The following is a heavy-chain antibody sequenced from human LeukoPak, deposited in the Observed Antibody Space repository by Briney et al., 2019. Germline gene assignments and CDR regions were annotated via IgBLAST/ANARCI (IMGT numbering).Heavy chain of an antibody. Sequence: SETLSLTCTVSGSSISSYYWSWIRQPPGKGLEWIGYIYYSGSTNYNPSLKSRVTISVDTSKNQFSLKLSSVTAADTAVYYCARDAGYWYFDLWGRGTLVTVSS. CDR2: IYYSGST. CDR3: ARDAGYWYFDL. D-gene: IGHD3-22*01. CDR1: GSSISSYY. V-gene: IGHV4-59*01. J-gene: IGHJ2*01.